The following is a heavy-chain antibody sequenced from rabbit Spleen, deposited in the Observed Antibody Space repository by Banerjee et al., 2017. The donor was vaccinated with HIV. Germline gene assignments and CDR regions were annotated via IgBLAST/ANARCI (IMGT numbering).Heavy chain of an antibody. D-gene: IGHD8-1*01. CDR3: ARDNAGGSYAALYL. J-gene: IGHJ4*01. CDR2: IYAGSSGTT. Sequence: QEQLVESGGGLVKPEGSLTLTCTASGFSLSSSYWICWVRQAPGKGLEWIGCIYAGSSGTTYYASWAKGRFTISKTSSTTVTLQMTSLTAADTATYFCARDNAGGSYAALYLWGPGTLVTVS. CDR1: GFSLSSSYW. V-gene: IGHV1S45*01.